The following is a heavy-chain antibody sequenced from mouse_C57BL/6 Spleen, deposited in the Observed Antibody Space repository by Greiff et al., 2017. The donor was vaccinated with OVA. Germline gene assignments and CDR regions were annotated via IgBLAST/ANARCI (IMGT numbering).Heavy chain of an antibody. V-gene: IGHV1-82*01. CDR2: IYPGDGDT. CDR3: AREGGRHVPWFAY. J-gene: IGHJ3*01. D-gene: IGHD6-1*01. CDR1: GYAFSSSW. Sequence: VQLQQSGPELVKPGASVKISCKASGYAFSSSWMNWVKQRPGKGLEWIGRIYPGDGDTNYNGKFKGKATLTADKSSSTAYMQLSSLTSEDSAVYFCAREGGRHVPWFAYWGQGTLVTVSA.